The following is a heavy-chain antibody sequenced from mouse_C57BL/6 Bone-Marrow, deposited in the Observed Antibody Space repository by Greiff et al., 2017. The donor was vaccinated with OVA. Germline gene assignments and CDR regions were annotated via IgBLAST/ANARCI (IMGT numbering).Heavy chain of an antibody. D-gene: IGHD3-2*02. Sequence: QVQLQQPGAELVRPGTSVKLSCKASGYTFTSYWMHWVKQRPGQGLEWIGVIDPSDSYTNYNQKFKGKATLTVDTSSSTAYMQLSSLTSEDSAVYYCARRGLRPIWYFDVWGTGTTVTVSS. V-gene: IGHV1-59*01. J-gene: IGHJ1*03. CDR2: IDPSDSYT. CDR1: GYTFTSYW. CDR3: ARRGLRPIWYFDV.